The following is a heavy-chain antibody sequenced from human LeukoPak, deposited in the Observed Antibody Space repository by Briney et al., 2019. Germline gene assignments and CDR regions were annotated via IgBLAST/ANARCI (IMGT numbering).Heavy chain of an antibody. J-gene: IGHJ6*03. V-gene: IGHV4-30-2*01. Sequence: SETLSLTCTVSGGSISSGGYYWSWIRQPPGKGLEWIGYIYHSGSTYYNPSLKSRVTISVDRSKNQFSLKLSSVTAADTAVYYCARDYYDSSGSPMDYYYYMDVWGKGTTVTVSS. D-gene: IGHD3-22*01. CDR2: IYHSGST. CDR3: ARDYYDSSGSPMDYYYYMDV. CDR1: GGSISSGGYY.